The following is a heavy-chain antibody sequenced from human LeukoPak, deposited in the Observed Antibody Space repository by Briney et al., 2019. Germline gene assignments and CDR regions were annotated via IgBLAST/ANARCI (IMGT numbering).Heavy chain of an antibody. CDR1: GFTFSDYY. Sequence: GSLRLSCSASGFTFSDYYMSWIRQAPGKGLEWASYISSSGSTIYYADSVKGRFTISRDNAKNSLYLQMNSLRAEDTAVYYCARDYAILDAFDIWGQGTMVTVS. CDR3: ARDYAILDAFDI. D-gene: IGHD4-17*01. V-gene: IGHV3-11*04. J-gene: IGHJ3*02. CDR2: ISSSGSTI.